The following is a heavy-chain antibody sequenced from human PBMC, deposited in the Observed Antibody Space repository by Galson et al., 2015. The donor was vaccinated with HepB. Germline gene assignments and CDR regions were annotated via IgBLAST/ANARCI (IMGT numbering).Heavy chain of an antibody. V-gene: IGHV3-23*01. CDR3: ATYLQRPLFDY. CDR2: LSATGDTT. CDR1: GLTFSTYY. Sequence: SLRLSCAASGLTFSTYYMTWVRQAPGKGLEWVSALSATGDTTYYADSVKGRFTISRDNSKNTLYLQMNSLRAEDTAVYYCATYLQRPLFDYWGQGTLVTVPS. D-gene: IGHD4-11*01. J-gene: IGHJ4*02.